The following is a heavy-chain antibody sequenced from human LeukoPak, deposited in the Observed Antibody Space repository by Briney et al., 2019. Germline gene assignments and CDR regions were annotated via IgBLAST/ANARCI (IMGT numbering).Heavy chain of an antibody. D-gene: IGHD1-26*01. V-gene: IGHV3-23*01. J-gene: IGHJ5*02. Sequence: SGGSLRLSCAASGFTFSSYAMSWVRQAPGKGLEWVSLISSSGANTYYADSVKGRFTISRDNSKNTLYLQMNNLRGEDTAEYYCAKDMELASWGQGTLVTVSS. CDR3: AKDMELAS. CDR2: ISSSGANT. CDR1: GFTFSSYA.